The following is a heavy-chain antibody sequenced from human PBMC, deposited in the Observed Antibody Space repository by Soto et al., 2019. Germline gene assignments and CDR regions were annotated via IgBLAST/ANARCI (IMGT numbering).Heavy chain of an antibody. D-gene: IGHD1-1*01. V-gene: IGHV3-23*01. CDR2: ISGSGGST. Sequence: GGSLRLSCAASGFTFTNYWMHWVRQAPGKGLVWVSAISGSGGSTYYADSVKGRFTISRDNSKNTLYLQMNSLRAEDTAVYYCAKDEVPLSAFDIWGQGTMVTVSS. J-gene: IGHJ3*02. CDR3: AKDEVPLSAFDI. CDR1: GFTFTNYW.